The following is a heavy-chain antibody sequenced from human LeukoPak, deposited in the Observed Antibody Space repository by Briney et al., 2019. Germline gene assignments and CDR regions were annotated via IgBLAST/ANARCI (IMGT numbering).Heavy chain of an antibody. Sequence: GGSLRLSCAASGFTFSSYAMSWVRQAPGKGLEWVSAVSGSGGSTYYADSVKGRFTISRDNSKNTLYLQMNSLRAEDTAVYYCAKSKDYDILTGLTWGQGTLVTVSS. V-gene: IGHV3-23*01. CDR1: GFTFSSYA. J-gene: IGHJ5*02. CDR3: AKSKDYDILTGLT. D-gene: IGHD3-9*01. CDR2: VSGSGGST.